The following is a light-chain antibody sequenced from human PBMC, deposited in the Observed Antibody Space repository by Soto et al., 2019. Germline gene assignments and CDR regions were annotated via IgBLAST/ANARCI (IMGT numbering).Light chain of an antibody. V-gene: IGKV3-11*01. CDR2: DAS. J-gene: IGKJ5*01. CDR1: QSVSSY. CDR3: QQRSNWPPIT. Sequence: EILFSQSPPPLFLSPGEKATPSFRASQSVSSYLAWYQQKPGQAPRLLIYDASNRATGIPARFSGSGSGTDFTLTISSLEPEDFAVYYCQQRSNWPPITFGQGTRLEIK.